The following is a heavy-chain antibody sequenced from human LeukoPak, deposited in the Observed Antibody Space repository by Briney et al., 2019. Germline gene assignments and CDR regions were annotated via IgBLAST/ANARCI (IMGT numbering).Heavy chain of an antibody. CDR2: MNPNSGNT. Sequence: ASVKVSCKASGYTFTSYDINWVRQATGQGLEWMGWMNPNSGNTGYAQKFQGRVTMTRSTSISTAYMELSSLRSEDTAVYYCARFSRHWGSSPKDYYYYYGMDVWGQGTTVTVSS. CDR1: GYTFTSYD. CDR3: ARFSRHWGSSPKDYYYYYGMDV. V-gene: IGHV1-8*01. D-gene: IGHD7-27*01. J-gene: IGHJ6*02.